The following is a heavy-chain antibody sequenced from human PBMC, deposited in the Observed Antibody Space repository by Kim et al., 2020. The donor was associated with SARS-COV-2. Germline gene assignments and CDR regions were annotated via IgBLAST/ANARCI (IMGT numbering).Heavy chain of an antibody. CDR1: GGSISTAFY. D-gene: IGHD3-10*01. CDR3: ARPSSRFGDYAL. CDR2: VYYTGDT. J-gene: IGHJ4*02. V-gene: IGHV4-39*01. Sequence: SETLSLTCTVSGGSISTAFYWGWIRQPPGKGLEWIGSVYYTGDTYYSPSLKGRVTIYVDTSKNQFSLDVNSVTAADTAMYYCARPSSRFGDYALWGQGNLVTVFS.